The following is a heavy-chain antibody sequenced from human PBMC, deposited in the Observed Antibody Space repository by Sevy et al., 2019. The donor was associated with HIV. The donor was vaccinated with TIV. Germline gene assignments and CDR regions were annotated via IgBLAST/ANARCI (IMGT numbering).Heavy chain of an antibody. V-gene: IGHV3-23*01. CDR3: ANADTGTTHDAFDI. D-gene: IGHD1-7*01. Sequence: GGSLRLSCAASGFTFSSYVMSWVRQAPGKGLEWVSAISGSGGSTYYADSVKGRFTISRDKSKNTLYLQMNSLRAEDTGVYYCANADTGTTHDAFDIWGQGTMVTVSS. CDR2: ISGSGGST. CDR1: GFTFSSYV. J-gene: IGHJ3*02.